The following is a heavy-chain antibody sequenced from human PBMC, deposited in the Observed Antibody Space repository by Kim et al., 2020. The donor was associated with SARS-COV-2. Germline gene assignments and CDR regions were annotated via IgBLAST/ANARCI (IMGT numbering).Heavy chain of an antibody. CDR1: GGTFSSYA. D-gene: IGHD3-22*01. CDR3: ARVLNDYYDSPDRTTYYYYYGMDV. CDR2: IIPIFGTA. J-gene: IGHJ6*02. Sequence: SVKVSCKASGGTFSSYAISWVRQAPGQGLEWMGGIIPIFGTANYAQKFQGRVTITADESTSTAYMELSSLRSEDTAVYYCARVLNDYYDSPDRTTYYYYYGMDVWGQGTTVTVSS. V-gene: IGHV1-69*13.